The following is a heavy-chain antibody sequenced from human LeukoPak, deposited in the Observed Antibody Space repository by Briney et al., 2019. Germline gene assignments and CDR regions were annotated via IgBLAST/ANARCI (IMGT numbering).Heavy chain of an antibody. CDR1: GFIFDDYG. J-gene: IGHJ5*02. V-gene: IGHV3-20*04. Sequence: GGSLRLSCAASGFIFDDYGMSWVRQAQGKGLEWVSGINWNGGSTGYADSVKGRFIISRDNAKNSLYLQMNSLRAEDTALYYCARRIVGATNWFDPWGQGTLVTVSS. D-gene: IGHD1-26*01. CDR2: INWNGGST. CDR3: ARRIVGATNWFDP.